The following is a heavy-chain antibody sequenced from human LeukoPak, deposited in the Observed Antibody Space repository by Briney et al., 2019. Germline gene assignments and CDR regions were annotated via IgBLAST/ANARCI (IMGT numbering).Heavy chain of an antibody. V-gene: IGHV4-39*07. D-gene: IGHD6-6*01. J-gene: IGHJ4*02. Sequence: SETLSLTCTVSGGSISSSSYYWGWIRQPPGKGLEWIGSIYYSGSTYYNPSLKSRVTVSVDTSKNQISLKLSSVTAADTAVYYCARVRGYSSSLYFDYWGQGTLVTVSS. CDR3: ARVRGYSSSLYFDY. CDR1: GGSISSSSYY. CDR2: IYYSGST.